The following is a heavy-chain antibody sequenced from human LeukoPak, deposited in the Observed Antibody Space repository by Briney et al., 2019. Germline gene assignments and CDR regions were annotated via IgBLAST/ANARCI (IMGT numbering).Heavy chain of an antibody. CDR2: IIPILGIA. D-gene: IGHD6-13*01. J-gene: IGHJ4*02. Sequence: SVKVSCKASGGTFSSYAIRWVRQAPGQGLAWMGRIIPILGIANYAQKFQGRVTITADKSTSTAYMELSSLRSEDTAVYYCARDRLAAAGYYFDYWGQGTLVTVSS. CDR3: ARDRLAAAGYYFDY. V-gene: IGHV1-69*04. CDR1: GGTFSSYA.